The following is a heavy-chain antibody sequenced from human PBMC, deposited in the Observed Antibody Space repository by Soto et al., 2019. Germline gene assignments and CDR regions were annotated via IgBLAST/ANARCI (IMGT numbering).Heavy chain of an antibody. D-gene: IGHD6-13*01. CDR1: GFTFSSYG. V-gene: IGHV3-30*03. CDR2: ISYDGSNK. J-gene: IGHJ4*02. Sequence: QVQLVESGGGVVQPGRSLRLSCAASGFTFSSYGMHWVRQAPGKGLEWVAVISYDGSNKYYADSVKGRFTISRDNSKTTLYLQMNSLRAEDTAVYYCAREGGSRWCFDYWGQVTLVTVSS. CDR3: AREGGSRWCFDY.